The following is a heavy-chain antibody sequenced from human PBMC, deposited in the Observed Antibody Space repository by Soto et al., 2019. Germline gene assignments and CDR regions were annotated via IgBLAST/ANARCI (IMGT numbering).Heavy chain of an antibody. CDR1: GFTFTRYS. V-gene: IGHV3-21*06. CDR2: ISSTTNYI. CDR3: ARESEDLTSNFDY. Sequence: RSSLRLSCAASGFTFTRYSMNWVRQAPGKGLEWVSSISSTTNYIYYGDSMKGRFTISRDNAKNSLYLEMNSLRAEDTAVYYCARESEDLTSNFDYWGQGTLVTVSS. J-gene: IGHJ4*02.